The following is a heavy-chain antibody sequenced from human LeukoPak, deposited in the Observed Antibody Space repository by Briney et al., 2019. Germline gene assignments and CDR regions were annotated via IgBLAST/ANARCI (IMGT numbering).Heavy chain of an antibody. Sequence: GGSLRLSCAASGFTINSKSMSWVRQAPGKGLEWVSVIYSGGSTYYADSVKGRFTISRDNSKNTLYLQMNSLRAEDTAVYYCARGDFDWLLNAFDIWGQGTMVTVSS. J-gene: IGHJ3*02. V-gene: IGHV3-53*01. CDR2: IYSGGST. CDR1: GFTINSKS. CDR3: ARGDFDWLLNAFDI. D-gene: IGHD3-9*01.